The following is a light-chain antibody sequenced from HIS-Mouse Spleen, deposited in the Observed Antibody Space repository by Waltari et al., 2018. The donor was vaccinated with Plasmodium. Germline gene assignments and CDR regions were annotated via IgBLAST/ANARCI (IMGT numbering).Light chain of an antibody. CDR1: PLPQKS. CDR2: DDS. Sequence: SYELTHPPPVSLSPGQTARFTCSGHPLPQKSPYWFRQKSGKAPVLVFYDDSKRPSGIPGRFSGSSSGTMATLTISGAQVEDEADYYCYSTDSSGNHRVFGGGTKLTVL. V-gene: IGLV3-10*01. J-gene: IGLJ3*02. CDR3: YSTDSSGNHRV.